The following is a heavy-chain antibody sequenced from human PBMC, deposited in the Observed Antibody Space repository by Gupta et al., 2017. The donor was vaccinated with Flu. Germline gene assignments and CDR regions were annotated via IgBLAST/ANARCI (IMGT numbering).Heavy chain of an antibody. CDR2: ISGSGENT. V-gene: IGHV3-23*01. CDR1: GFTFSSYA. CDR3: AKGHLRAVAGHYYFDY. J-gene: IGHJ4*02. D-gene: IGHD6-19*01. Sequence: EVQLLESGGRLVQPGGSLRLSCAASGFTFSSYAMAWVRQAPGKGLEWVSSISGSGENTYYADSVKGRFTISRDNSKSTLYLKMNSVRAEDTAVYYCAKGHLRAVAGHYYFDYWGQGTLVTVSS.